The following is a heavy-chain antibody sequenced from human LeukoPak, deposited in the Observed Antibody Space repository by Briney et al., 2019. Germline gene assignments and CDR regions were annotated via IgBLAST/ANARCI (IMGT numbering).Heavy chain of an antibody. J-gene: IGHJ4*02. CDR2: ISYDGSNK. CDR3: ARDPPRHYDFWSGYAFFDY. Sequence: PGGSLRLSCAASGFTFSSYGMHWVRQAPGKGLEWVAVISYDGSNKYYADSVKGRFTIPRDNAQNSLYLQMNSLGAEDTAVYYCARDPPRHYDFWSGYAFFDYWGQGTLVTVSS. CDR1: GFTFSSYG. V-gene: IGHV3-30*03. D-gene: IGHD3-3*01.